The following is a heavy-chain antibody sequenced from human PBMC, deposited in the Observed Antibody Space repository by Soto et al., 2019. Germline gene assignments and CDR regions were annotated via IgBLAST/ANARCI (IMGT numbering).Heavy chain of an antibody. D-gene: IGHD4-4*01. CDR1: GFTFSIYA. CDR2: ISYDGSNK. J-gene: IGHJ2*01. V-gene: IGHV3-30-3*01. Sequence: PGGSLRLSCAASGFTFSIYAMHWVRQAPGKGLEWVAVISYDGSNKYYADSVKGRFTISRDNSTNTLYLQMNSLRTEDTAVYYCARPLWRDDYNWGYFDFWGRGTLVTVSS. CDR3: ARPLWRDDYNWGYFDF.